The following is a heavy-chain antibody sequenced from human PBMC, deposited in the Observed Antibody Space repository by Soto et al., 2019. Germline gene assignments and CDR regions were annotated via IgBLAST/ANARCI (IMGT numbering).Heavy chain of an antibody. J-gene: IGHJ1*01. Sequence: EVQLVESGGGLVQPGRSLRLSCSDSGFTFRDYAMTWFRQAPGKGLEWVGCVKSKPEGGATHYAASVRGRFTISRDDSRSIASLQMNSLKTEDTAVYYCTRDGVGGYGDSWGQGTLVTVSS. CDR3: TRDGVGGYGDS. V-gene: IGHV3-49*03. CDR2: VKSKPEGGAT. CDR1: GFTFRDYA. D-gene: IGHD3-22*01.